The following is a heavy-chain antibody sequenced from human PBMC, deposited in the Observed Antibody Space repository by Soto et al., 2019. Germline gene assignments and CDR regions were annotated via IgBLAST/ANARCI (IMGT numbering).Heavy chain of an antibody. V-gene: IGHV4-31*03. CDR3: ATPPPYCGGDCYSLYFHH. CDR2: ISDRGTT. Sequence: PSETLSLTCTVSGDSVTTGGYYWSWIRHHAGKGLEWIGYISDRGTTDYNPSLRSRITISVDTSKNQFSLTLNSVIAADTAVYYCATPPPYCGGDCYSLYFHHWGQGTLVTVSS. J-gene: IGHJ1*01. D-gene: IGHD2-21*02. CDR1: GDSVTTGGYY.